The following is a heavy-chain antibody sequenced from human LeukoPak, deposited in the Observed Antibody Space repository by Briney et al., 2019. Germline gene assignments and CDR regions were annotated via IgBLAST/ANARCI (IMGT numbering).Heavy chain of an antibody. CDR3: ARGIISEWGPLGGMDV. V-gene: IGHV4-31*03. D-gene: IGHD1-14*01. Sequence: PSETLSLTCTVSGGSINSGGYDWSWIRQHPGRGLEWIGYIYYSGSTYYNPSLKSRVTISVDTSKNQFSLKLSSVTAADTAVYYCARGIISEWGPLGGMDVWGQGTTVTVSS. CDR1: GGSINSGGYD. CDR2: IYYSGST. J-gene: IGHJ6*02.